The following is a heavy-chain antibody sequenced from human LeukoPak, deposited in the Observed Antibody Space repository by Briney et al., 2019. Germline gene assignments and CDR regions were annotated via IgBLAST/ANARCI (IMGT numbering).Heavy chain of an antibody. CDR1: GGSLSSGDDY. Sequence: SETLSLTCTVSGGSLSSGDDYWSWIRQPAGKGLEWIGHIYTSGSTNYNPSLKSRVTMSVDTSKNQFSLKVTSVTAADTAMYYCARVGDYALKDWGQGTLVTVSS. V-gene: IGHV4-61*09. J-gene: IGHJ4*02. D-gene: IGHD4-17*01. CDR3: ARVGDYALKD. CDR2: IYTSGST.